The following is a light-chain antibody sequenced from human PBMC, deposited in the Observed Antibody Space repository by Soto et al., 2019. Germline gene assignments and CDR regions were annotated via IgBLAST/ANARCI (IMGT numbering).Light chain of an antibody. CDR1: SSDVGTYNY. Sequence: QSALTQPASVSGSPGQSITISCPGTSSDVGTYNYVSWYQQHPGKAPKLMISDVSNRPSGVSDRFSGSKSGNTASLPISGLQAEAVAEYYCSSYTGSSTSVVFGGGTKRTVL. V-gene: IGLV2-14*01. J-gene: IGLJ2*01. CDR2: DVS. CDR3: SSYTGSSTSVV.